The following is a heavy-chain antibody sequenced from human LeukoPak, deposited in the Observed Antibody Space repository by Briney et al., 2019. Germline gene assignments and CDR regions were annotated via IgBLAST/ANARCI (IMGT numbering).Heavy chain of an antibody. J-gene: IGHJ4*02. V-gene: IGHV3-30*18. D-gene: IGHD2-2*01. Sequence: PGGSLRLSCAASGFTFSSYGMHWVRQAPGKGLEWVAVISYDGSNKYYADSVKGRFTISRDNSKNTLYLQMNSLRAEDTAVFYCAKTIRGSSTSCYLDYWGQGTLVTVSP. CDR3: AKTIRGSSTSCYLDY. CDR1: GFTFSSYG. CDR2: ISYDGSNK.